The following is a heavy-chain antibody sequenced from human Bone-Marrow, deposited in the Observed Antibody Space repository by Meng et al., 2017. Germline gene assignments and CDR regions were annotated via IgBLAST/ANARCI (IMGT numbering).Heavy chain of an antibody. J-gene: IGHJ5*02. CDR2: ISAYNGNT. Sequence: ASAKLSCKASGYTFTSYGISRVRQAPGQGLEWMGWISAYNGNTNYAQKLQGRVTMTTDTSTSTAYMKLRSLRSDDTSVYYCARSNYDILTGYYICWFDPWGQGTLVTVSS. CDR3: ARSNYDILTGYYICWFDP. D-gene: IGHD3-9*01. CDR1: GYTFTSYG. V-gene: IGHV1-18*01.